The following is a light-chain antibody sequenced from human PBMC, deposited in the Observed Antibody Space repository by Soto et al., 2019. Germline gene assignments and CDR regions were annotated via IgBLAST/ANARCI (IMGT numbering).Light chain of an antibody. CDR2: GAS. V-gene: IGKV3-15*01. CDR1: QSVSSD. J-gene: IGKJ5*01. CDR3: QEYDNWPPIT. Sequence: EIVMTQSPATLSVSPGERATLSCRASQSVSSDLAWYHQKPGQAPRLLIYGASTRATGIPARFSGSGSGTEFTLTINSLQSEDLAVYYCQEYDNWPPITFGQGTRLEIK.